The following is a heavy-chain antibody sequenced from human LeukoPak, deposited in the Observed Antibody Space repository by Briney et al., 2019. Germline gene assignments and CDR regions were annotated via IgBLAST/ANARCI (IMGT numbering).Heavy chain of an antibody. V-gene: IGHV1-2*02. CDR2: IKCDGGGT. D-gene: IGHD6-13*01. J-gene: IGHJ4*02. CDR3: VGSNWAAEAAFDS. Sequence: ASVKVSCKASGYTFTAYYMHWVRQAPGQGLEWMGWIKCDGGGTEYSRNYRGRVTMTRDTSISTAYMELTRLTSDDTAVYYCVGSNWAAEAAFDSWGQGTQVTVSS. CDR1: GYTFTAYY.